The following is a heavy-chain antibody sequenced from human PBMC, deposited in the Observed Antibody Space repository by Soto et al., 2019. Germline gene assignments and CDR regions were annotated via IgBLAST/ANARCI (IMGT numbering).Heavy chain of an antibody. CDR1: GYTFTSYG. J-gene: IGHJ5*02. CDR2: ISAYNGNT. D-gene: IGHD4-17*01. CDR3: ARLVVGGGGTTTVTHQGWFDP. V-gene: IGHV1-18*01. Sequence: QVQLVQSGAEVKKPGASVKVSCKASGYTFTSYGISWVRQAPGQGLEWMGWISAYNGNTNYAQKLQGRVTMTTDTSTSTAYMELRSLRSDDTAVYYCARLVVGGGGTTTVTHQGWFDPWGQGTLVTVSS.